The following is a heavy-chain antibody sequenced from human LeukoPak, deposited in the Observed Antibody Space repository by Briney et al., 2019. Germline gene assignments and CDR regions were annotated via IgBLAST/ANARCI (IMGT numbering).Heavy chain of an antibody. CDR3: AVTVVTASPPDY. CDR2: ISAYNGNT. V-gene: IGHV1-18*01. D-gene: IGHD2-21*02. J-gene: IGHJ4*02. CDR1: GYTFTSYG. Sequence: GESLQISCQASGYTFTSYGISWVRQAPGQGLEWMGWISAYNGNTNYAQKLQGRVTMTTDTSTSTPYMELRSLRSDDTAVYYCAVTVVTASPPDYWGQGTLVTVSS.